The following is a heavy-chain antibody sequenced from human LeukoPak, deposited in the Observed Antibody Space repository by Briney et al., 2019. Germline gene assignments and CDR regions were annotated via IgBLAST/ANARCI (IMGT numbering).Heavy chain of an antibody. V-gene: IGHV3-43*02. J-gene: IGHJ4*02. Sequence: GGSLRLSCAASGFTLSNYAMSWVRQAPGQGLEWVSLISGDGVSTFFTDSVKGRFSISRDNSKNSLFLEMSSLRTEDTAMYYCARESGKFDYWGQGTLVAVSS. CDR3: ARESGKFDY. CDR2: ISGDGVST. CDR1: GFTLSNYA.